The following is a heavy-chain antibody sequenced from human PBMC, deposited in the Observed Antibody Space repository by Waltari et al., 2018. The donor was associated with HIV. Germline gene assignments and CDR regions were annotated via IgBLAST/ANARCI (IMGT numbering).Heavy chain of an antibody. CDR1: GFTLSSYG. D-gene: IGHD6-13*01. J-gene: IGHJ4*02. Sequence: EVQLVESGGGLVQPGGSLRLDGEASGFTLSSYGMHWVSQAPGKGLVWVSRINSDGSSTSYADSVKGRFTISRDNAKNTLYLQMNSLRAEDTAVYYCARNLEVAAAGGGVDYWGQGTLVTVSS. CDR3: ARNLEVAAAGGGVDY. V-gene: IGHV3-74*01. CDR2: INSDGSST.